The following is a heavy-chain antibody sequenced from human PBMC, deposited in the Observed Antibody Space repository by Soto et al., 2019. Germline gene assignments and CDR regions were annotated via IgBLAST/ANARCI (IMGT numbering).Heavy chain of an antibody. CDR2: ISPSGDRP. V-gene: IGHV3-23*01. CDR3: AKPISSSSLFDAFDI. Sequence: LRLSCAVSGFPFSGYAITWARQAPGKGLELVSVISPSGDRPDYADSVKGRFTISRENSTNMLYLQMTRPRAQDTAVYYCAKPISSSSLFDAFDIWGQGTMVTDSS. D-gene: IGHD6-6*01. J-gene: IGHJ3*02. CDR1: GFPFSGYA.